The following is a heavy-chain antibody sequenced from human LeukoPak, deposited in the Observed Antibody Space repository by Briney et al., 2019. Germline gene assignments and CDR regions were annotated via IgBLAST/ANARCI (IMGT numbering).Heavy chain of an antibody. CDR1: GFTFDDYA. Sequence: PGRSLRLSCAASGFTFDDYAMHWVRQAPGKGLEWVSGISWNSGSIGYADSVKGRFTISRDNAENSLYLQMNSLRAEDTALYYCAKDKGSGASGYYYGFDYWGQGTLVTVSS. CDR3: AKDKGSGASGYYYGFDY. V-gene: IGHV3-9*01. J-gene: IGHJ4*02. CDR2: ISWNSGSI. D-gene: IGHD3-22*01.